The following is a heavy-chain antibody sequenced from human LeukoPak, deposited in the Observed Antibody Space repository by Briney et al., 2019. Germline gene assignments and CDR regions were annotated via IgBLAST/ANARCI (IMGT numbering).Heavy chain of an antibody. CDR1: GGSFSGYY. V-gene: IGHV4-34*01. Sequence: SKTLSLTCAVYGGSFSGYYWSWIRQPPRKGLEWIGEINHSGSTNYNPSLKSRVTISVDTTKNQFSLKLSSVTAADTAVYYCATTEAYYDYVWGSYRQFDYWGQGTLVTVSS. CDR2: INHSGST. CDR3: ATTEAYYDYVWGSYRQFDY. J-gene: IGHJ4*02. D-gene: IGHD3-16*02.